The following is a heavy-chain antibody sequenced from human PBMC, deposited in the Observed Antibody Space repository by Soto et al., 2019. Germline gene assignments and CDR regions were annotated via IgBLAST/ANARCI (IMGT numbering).Heavy chain of an antibody. Sequence: SETLSLTCTVSGGSISSGGYYWSWIRQHPGKGLEWIGYIYYSGSTYYNPSLKSRVTISVDTSKNQFSLKLSSVTAADTAVYYCARDSLYSSSWWGFDYWGQGTLVTVSS. CDR3: ARDSLYSSSWWGFDY. CDR2: IYYSGST. V-gene: IGHV4-31*02. J-gene: IGHJ4*02. CDR1: GGSISSGGYY. D-gene: IGHD6-13*01.